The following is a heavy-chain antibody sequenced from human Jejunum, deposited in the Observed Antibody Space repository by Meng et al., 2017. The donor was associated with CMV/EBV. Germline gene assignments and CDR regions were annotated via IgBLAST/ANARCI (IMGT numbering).Heavy chain of an antibody. V-gene: IGHV3-23*01. D-gene: IGHD2-15*01. CDR1: GCNFSDYD. J-gene: IGHJ4*02. Sequence: CADSGCNFSDYDMSWVRQAPGKGLEWVSGRDHGGNKIYYADSVRGRFTISRDNSKNTLYLKMSNLRAEDTAVYYCAKINRWYGPVDFWGQGTLVTVSS. CDR3: AKINRWYGPVDF. CDR2: RDHGGNKI.